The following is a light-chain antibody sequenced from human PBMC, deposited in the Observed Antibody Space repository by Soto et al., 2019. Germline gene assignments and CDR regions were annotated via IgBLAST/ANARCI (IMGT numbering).Light chain of an antibody. CDR3: SSYAGNDIVL. J-gene: IGLJ2*01. CDR1: SSDVGGYTY. V-gene: IGLV2-8*01. CDR2: DVT. Sequence: QSALTQPPSASGSPGQSVTISCTGTSSDVGGYTYVSWYQQHPSKAPKLLIHDVTERPSGVPDRFSGSRSDSTASLTVSGLQAEDEADYYCSSYAGNDIVLFGGGTKLTVL.